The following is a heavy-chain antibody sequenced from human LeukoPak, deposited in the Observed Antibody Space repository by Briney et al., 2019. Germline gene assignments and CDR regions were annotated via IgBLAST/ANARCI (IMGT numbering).Heavy chain of an antibody. D-gene: IGHD3-22*01. V-gene: IGHV1-69*13. CDR2: IIPIFGTA. J-gene: IGHJ1*01. CDR1: GATFSSYA. Sequence: SVKVSCKASGATFSSYAISWVRQAPGQGLEWMGGIIPIFGTANYAQKFQGRVTITADESTSTAYMVLSSLRSEDTAVYYCASADSSGYYYPSEYFQHWGQGTLVTVSS. CDR3: ASADSSGYYYPSEYFQH.